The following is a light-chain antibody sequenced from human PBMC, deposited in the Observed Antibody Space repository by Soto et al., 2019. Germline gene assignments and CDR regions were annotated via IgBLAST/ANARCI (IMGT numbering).Light chain of an antibody. CDR1: SSDVGSYNL. CDR2: EGS. V-gene: IGLV2-23*01. Sequence: QSALTPPASVSGSPGQSITISCTGTSSDVGSYNLVSWYQQHPGKAPKLMIYEGSKRPSGVSNRFSGSKSGNTASLTISGLQAEDEGDYYCCSYAGSSTPFVFGTGTKV. CDR3: CSYAGSSTPFV. J-gene: IGLJ1*01.